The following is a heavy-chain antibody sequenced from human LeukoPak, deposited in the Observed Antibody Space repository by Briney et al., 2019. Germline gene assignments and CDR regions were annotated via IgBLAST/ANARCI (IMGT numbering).Heavy chain of an antibody. V-gene: IGHV1-2*02. CDR3: ARPLLPYCSGGSCYSAWQH. J-gene: IGHJ1*01. CDR2: INPNSGGT. D-gene: IGHD2-15*01. CDR1: GYTFTGYY. Sequence: ASVKFSCKASGYTFTGYYMHWVRQAPGQGLEWMGWINPNSGGTNYAQKFQGRVTMTRDTSISTAYMELSRLRSYDTAVYYCARPLLPYCSGGSCYSAWQHWGQGTLVTVSS.